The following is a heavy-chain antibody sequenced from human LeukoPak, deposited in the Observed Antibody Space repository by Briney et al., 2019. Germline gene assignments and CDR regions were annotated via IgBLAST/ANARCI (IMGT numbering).Heavy chain of an antibody. CDR2: INHSGST. D-gene: IGHD3-22*01. J-gene: IGHJ4*02. CDR3: ARGPDFYDSSGYYPI. Sequence: SETLSLTCAVYGGSFRNYYWSWIRQPPGKGLEWIGEINHSGSTKYNPSLKSRVTISVDRSKNQFSLKLSSVTAADTAVYYCARGPDFYDSSGYYPIWGQGTLVTVSS. CDR1: GGSFRNYY. V-gene: IGHV4-34*01.